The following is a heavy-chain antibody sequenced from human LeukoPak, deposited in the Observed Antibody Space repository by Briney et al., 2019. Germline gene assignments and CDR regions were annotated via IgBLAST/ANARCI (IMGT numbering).Heavy chain of an antibody. CDR2: IKQDGSDK. CDR1: GFTFSRYW. V-gene: IGHV3-7*01. Sequence: GGSLRLSCAASGFTFSRYWMSWVRQAPGKGLEWVANIKQDGSDKYYVDSVKGRFTISRDNAKNSVYLQMNSLRAEDTALYYCARAVAENWFDPWGQGTLVTVSS. D-gene: IGHD6-19*01. CDR3: ARAVAENWFDP. J-gene: IGHJ5*02.